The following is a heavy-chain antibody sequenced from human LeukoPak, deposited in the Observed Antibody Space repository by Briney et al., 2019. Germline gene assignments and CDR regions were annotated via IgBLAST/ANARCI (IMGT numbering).Heavy chain of an antibody. CDR1: GYTFTSYG. Sequence: ASVKVSCNASGYTFTSYGFSWVRQAPGQGLEWLAWISPYNGATNHARKLQGRVTVTTDTSTRIAYMELRSLRFDDTAVYYCARDEKKSCSGGSCYYFDYWGQGTLVTVSS. V-gene: IGHV1-18*01. CDR2: ISPYNGAT. D-gene: IGHD2-15*01. CDR3: ARDEKKSCSGGSCYYFDY. J-gene: IGHJ4*02.